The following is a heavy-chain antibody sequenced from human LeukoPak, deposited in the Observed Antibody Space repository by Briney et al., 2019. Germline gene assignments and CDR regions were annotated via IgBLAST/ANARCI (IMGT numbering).Heavy chain of an antibody. J-gene: IGHJ6*03. CDR2: ISGSGGST. CDR3: AKGDFSGSGRDYYYYMDV. V-gene: IGHV3-23*01. Sequence: PGGSLRLSYAASGFTFSSYGMSWVRQAPGKGLEWVSAISGSGGSTYYADSVKGRFTISRDNSKNTLYLQMNSLRAEDTAVYNCAKGDFSGSGRDYYYYMDVWGKGTTVTISS. CDR1: GFTFSSYG. D-gene: IGHD3-10*01.